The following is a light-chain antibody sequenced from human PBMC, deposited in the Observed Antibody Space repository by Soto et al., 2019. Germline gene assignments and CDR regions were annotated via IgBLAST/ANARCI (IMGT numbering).Light chain of an antibody. CDR1: QSISSW. CDR3: QQYNSYST. CDR2: DPS. Sequence: DIQMSQSPSTLSASVGDRVTITCRASQSISSWLAWNQQKPGKAPKLLIYDPSSLESGVPSRFSGSGSGTEFTLTISSLQPDDFATYYCQQYNSYSTFGGGTKVEIK. V-gene: IGKV1-5*01. J-gene: IGKJ4*01.